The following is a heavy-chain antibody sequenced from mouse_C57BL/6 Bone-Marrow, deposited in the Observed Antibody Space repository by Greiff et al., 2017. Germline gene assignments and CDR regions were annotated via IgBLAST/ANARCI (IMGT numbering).Heavy chain of an antibody. CDR3: ARSPYYYYGSSPFAY. V-gene: IGHV8-8*01. Sequence: QVTLKESGPGILQPSQTLSLTCSFSGFSLSTFGMGVGWIRPPSGKGLEWLAHIWWDDDKYYNPALKSRLTISKDTSKNQVFLKIANVDTADTATYYCARSPYYYYGSSPFAYWGQGTLVTVSA. J-gene: IGHJ3*01. CDR1: GFSLSTFGMG. CDR2: IWWDDDK. D-gene: IGHD1-1*01.